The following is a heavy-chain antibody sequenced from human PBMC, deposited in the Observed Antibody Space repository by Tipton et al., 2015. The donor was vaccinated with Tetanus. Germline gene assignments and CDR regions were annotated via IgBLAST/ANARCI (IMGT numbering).Heavy chain of an antibody. J-gene: IGHJ4*02. CDR3: ARARGVAVAGGDY. CDR2: ISGSGGST. D-gene: IGHD6-19*01. CDR1: GFTFDDYA. V-gene: IGHV3-23*01. Sequence: GSLRLSCAASGFTFDDYAMHWVRQAPGKGLEWVSAISGSGGSTYYADSVKGRFTISRDNSKNTLYLQMNSLRAEDTAVYYCARARGVAVAGGDYWGQGTLVTVSS.